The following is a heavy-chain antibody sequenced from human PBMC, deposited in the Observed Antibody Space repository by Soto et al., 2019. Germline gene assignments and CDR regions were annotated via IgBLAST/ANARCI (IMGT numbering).Heavy chain of an antibody. CDR1: GYSFTSYW. D-gene: IGHD6-6*01. CDR2: IYPGDSDT. Sequence: PGESLKISCKGSGYSFTSYWIGWVRQMPGKGLEWMGIIYPGDSDTRYSPSFQGQVAISADKSISTAYLQWSSLKASDTAMYYCARHALTLGSRPWYDYWGQGTLVTVSS. J-gene: IGHJ4*02. CDR3: ARHALTLGSRPWYDY. V-gene: IGHV5-51*01.